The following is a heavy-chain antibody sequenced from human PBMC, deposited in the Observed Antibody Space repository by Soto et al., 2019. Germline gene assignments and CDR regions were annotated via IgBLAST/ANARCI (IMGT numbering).Heavy chain of an antibody. Sequence: PGESLKISCAASGFTFSSYAMSWVRQAPGKGLEWVSAISGSGGSTYYADSVKGRFTISRDNSKNTLYLQMNSLRAEDTAVYYCAKPFSTTLKHDAFDIWGQGTMVTVSS. CDR1: GFTFSSYA. D-gene: IGHD4-17*01. CDR3: AKPFSTTLKHDAFDI. V-gene: IGHV3-23*01. CDR2: ISGSGGST. J-gene: IGHJ3*02.